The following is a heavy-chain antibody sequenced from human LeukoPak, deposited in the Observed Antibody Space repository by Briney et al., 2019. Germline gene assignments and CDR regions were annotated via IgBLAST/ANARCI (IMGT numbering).Heavy chain of an antibody. CDR3: ARDRYCSSTSCSADLWNFDY. CDR2: INPNSGGT. V-gene: IGHV1-2*02. Sequence: RASVKLSCKASGYTFTGYYMHWVRQAAGQGLEWMGWINPNSGGTNYAQKFQGRVTMTRDTSISTAYMALSRLRSDDTAVYYCARDRYCSSTSCSADLWNFDYWGKGTLVTVSS. D-gene: IGHD2-2*01. J-gene: IGHJ4*02. CDR1: GYTFTGYY.